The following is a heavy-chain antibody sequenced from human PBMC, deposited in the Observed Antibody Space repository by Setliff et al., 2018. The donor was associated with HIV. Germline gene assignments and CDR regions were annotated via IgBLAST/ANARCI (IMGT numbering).Heavy chain of an antibody. J-gene: IGHJ6*03. Sequence: SETLSLTCTVSGGSISSSSYYWSWIRQPAGKGLEWIGHIYYSGSTNYNPSLKSRVTISVDTSKNQFSLKLSSVTAADTAVYYCARGRYYMDVWGKGTTVTVSS. CDR1: GGSISSSSYY. CDR3: ARGRYYMDV. V-gene: IGHV4-61*09. CDR2: IYYSGST.